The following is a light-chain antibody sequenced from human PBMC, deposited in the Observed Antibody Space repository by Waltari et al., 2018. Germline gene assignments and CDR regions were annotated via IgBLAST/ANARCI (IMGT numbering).Light chain of an antibody. CDR1: SGYSSYT. J-gene: IGLJ2*01. CDR2: VNSDGSH. Sequence: QLVLTPSPSASAPLGASVKLTCILSSGYSSYTIAWHRQQSEKGPRYLMTVNSDGSHTKGAGIPGCLSGSSSGAERYLPISSLQSEDEGDYYCQTWGTGIHVVFGGGTKLTVL. CDR3: QTWGTGIHVV. V-gene: IGLV4-69*01.